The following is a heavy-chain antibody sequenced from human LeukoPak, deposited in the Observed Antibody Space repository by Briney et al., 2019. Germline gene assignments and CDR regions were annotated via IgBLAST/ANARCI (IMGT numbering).Heavy chain of an antibody. V-gene: IGHV3-30-3*01. J-gene: IGHJ4*02. D-gene: IGHD1-26*01. CDR1: GFTFSSYA. CDR3: ARGSGSFRTIYFDY. Sequence: GRSLRLSCAASGFTFSSYAMHWVRQAPGKGLEWVAVISYDGSNKYYADSVKGRFTISRDNSKNTLYLQMYSLRAEDTAVYYCARGSGSFRTIYFDYWGQGTLVTVSS. CDR2: ISYDGSNK.